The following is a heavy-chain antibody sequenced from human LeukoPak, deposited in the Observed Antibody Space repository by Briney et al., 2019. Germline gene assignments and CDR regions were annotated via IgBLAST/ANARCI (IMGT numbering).Heavy chain of an antibody. V-gene: IGHV1-69*05. CDR1: GGTFSSYA. CDR3: ARVPQNYGLNWFDP. CDR2: IIPIFGTA. J-gene: IGHJ5*02. D-gene: IGHD1-7*01. Sequence: SVKVSCKASGGTFSSYAISWVWQAPGQGLEWMGRIIPIFGTANYAQKFQGRVTITTDESTSTDYMELSSVRSEDTAVYYCARVPQNYGLNWFDPWGQGTLVTVSS.